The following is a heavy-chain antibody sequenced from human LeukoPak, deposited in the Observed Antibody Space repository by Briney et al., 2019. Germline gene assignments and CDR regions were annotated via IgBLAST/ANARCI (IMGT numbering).Heavy chain of an antibody. CDR1: GFTVSSNY. V-gene: IGHV3-21*01. Sequence: PGESLRLSCAASGFTVSSNYMNWVRQAPGKGLEWVSSISSSSSYIYYADSVKGRFTISRDNAKNSLYLQMNSLRAEDTAVYYCARPLSGYCSSTSCYRKSHAFDIWGQGTMVTVSS. CDR3: ARPLSGYCSSTSCYRKSHAFDI. D-gene: IGHD2-2*01. CDR2: ISSSSSYI. J-gene: IGHJ3*02.